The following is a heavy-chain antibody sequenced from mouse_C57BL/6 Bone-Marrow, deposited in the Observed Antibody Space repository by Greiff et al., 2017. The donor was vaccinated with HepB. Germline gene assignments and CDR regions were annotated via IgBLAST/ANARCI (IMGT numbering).Heavy chain of an antibody. V-gene: IGHV5-4*01. J-gene: IGHJ3*01. Sequence: EVHLVESGGGLVKPGGSLKLSCAASGFTFSSYAMSWVRQTPEKRLEWVATISDGGSYTYYPDNVKGRFTISRDNAKNNLYLQMSHLKSEDTAMYYCARDDGYDEAYWGQGTLVTVSA. CDR2: ISDGGSYT. D-gene: IGHD2-2*01. CDR1: GFTFSSYA. CDR3: ARDDGYDEAY.